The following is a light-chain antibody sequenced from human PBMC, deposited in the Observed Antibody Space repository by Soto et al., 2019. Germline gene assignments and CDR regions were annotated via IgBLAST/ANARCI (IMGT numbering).Light chain of an antibody. Sequence: ETVLTQSPGTLCVSXGGGATLSSXXSQSVSSSYLAWYQQKPGQAPRLLIYGASTRATGIPARFSGSGSGTEFTLTISSLQSEDFAVYYCQQYNNWPGTFGQGTKVDTK. CDR3: QQYNNWPGT. CDR2: GAS. J-gene: IGKJ1*01. V-gene: IGKV3-15*01. CDR1: QSVSSSY.